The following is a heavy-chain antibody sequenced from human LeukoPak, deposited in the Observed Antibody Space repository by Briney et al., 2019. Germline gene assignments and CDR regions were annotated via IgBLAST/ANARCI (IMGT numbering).Heavy chain of an antibody. D-gene: IGHD3-22*01. CDR1: GGSFSGYH. CDR3: ARGRHDITMIVVVMTSVSYYLDV. Sequence: SETLSLTCAVYGGSFSGYHWTWIRQSPGKGLEWIGDINPSGSTYYDPSLKSRLTISVDTSKNQFSLKLRPVTAADTAVYYCARGRHDITMIVVVMTSVSYYLDVWGKGTTVTVS. CDR2: INPSGST. J-gene: IGHJ6*03. V-gene: IGHV4-34*01.